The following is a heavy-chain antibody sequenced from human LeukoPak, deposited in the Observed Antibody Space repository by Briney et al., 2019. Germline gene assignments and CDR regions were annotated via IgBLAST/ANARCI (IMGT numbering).Heavy chain of an antibody. D-gene: IGHD2/OR15-2a*01. J-gene: IGHJ2*01. V-gene: IGHV4-59*08. CDR2: IYYSGST. Sequence: SETLSLTCTVSGGSISSYYWSWIRKPPGKGLEWIGYIYYSGSTNHNPTLKGRVTISVDTTKNPFSLKLSSVTAAATAVYYCATWGQQYYYFDLWGRGTLVTVSS. CDR3: ATWGQQYYYFDL. CDR1: GGSISSYY.